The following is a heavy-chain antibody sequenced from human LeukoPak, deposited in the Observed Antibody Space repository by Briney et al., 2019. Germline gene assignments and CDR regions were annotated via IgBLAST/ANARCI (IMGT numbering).Heavy chain of an antibody. CDR3: ASSPRGVY. CDR2: ISGSGTTI. V-gene: IGHV3-48*03. D-gene: IGHD3-10*01. J-gene: IGHJ4*02. CDR1: GFTFTSYE. Sequence: GGSLRLSCAASGFTFTSYEMSWVRQAPGKGLEWVSEISGSGTTIFYADSVKGRFTVSRDNAKNSLYLQMNSLRAEDTAVYYYASSPRGVYWGQGTLVTVSS.